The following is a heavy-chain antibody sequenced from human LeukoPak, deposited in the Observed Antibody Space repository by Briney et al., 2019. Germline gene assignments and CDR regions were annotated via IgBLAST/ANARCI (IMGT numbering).Heavy chain of an antibody. D-gene: IGHD4-23*01. CDR3: ARVDDYGGNSVGY. V-gene: IGHV1-46*01. Sequence: ASVKVSCKASGYSFTTYYMHWLRQAPGQGLEWMGTMNPRGGSTNYAQKFQGRVTMIRDPSTSTVYMELSSLRFEDTAVYYCARVDDYGGNSVGYWGQGTLVTVSS. CDR1: GYSFTTYY. CDR2: MNPRGGST. J-gene: IGHJ4*02.